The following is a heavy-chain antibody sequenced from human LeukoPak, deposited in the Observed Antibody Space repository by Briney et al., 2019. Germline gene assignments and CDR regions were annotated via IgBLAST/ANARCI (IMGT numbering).Heavy chain of an antibody. CDR3: ASLDSLYYDDSSGYYYQPDY. CDR1: GGSFSGYY. V-gene: IGHV4-34*01. D-gene: IGHD3-22*01. CDR2: INHSGST. J-gene: IGHJ4*02. Sequence: SETLSLTCAVYGGSFSGYYWSWIRQPPGRGLEWIGEINHSGSTNYNPSLKSRVTISVDTSKNQFSLKLSSVTAADTAVYYCASLDSLYYDDSSGYYYQPDYLGQGTLVTDSP.